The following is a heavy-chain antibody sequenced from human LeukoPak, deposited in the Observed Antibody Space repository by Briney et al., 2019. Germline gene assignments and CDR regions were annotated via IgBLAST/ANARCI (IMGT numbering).Heavy chain of an antibody. J-gene: IGHJ2*01. CDR3: APRRDGYNRRYWYFDL. V-gene: IGHV4-34*01. Sequence: SETLSLTCAVYGGAFSGYYWSWIRQPPGKGLEWIGEINHSGSTNYNPSLKSRVTISVDTSKNKFSLKLSSVTAADTAVYYCAPRRDGYNRRYWYFDLWGRGTLVTVSS. D-gene: IGHD5-24*01. CDR2: INHSGST. CDR1: GGAFSGYY.